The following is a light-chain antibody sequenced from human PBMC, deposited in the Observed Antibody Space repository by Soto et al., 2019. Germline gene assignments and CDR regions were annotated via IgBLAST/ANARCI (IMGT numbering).Light chain of an antibody. V-gene: IGLV7-46*01. J-gene: IGLJ1*01. Sequence: QAVVTQEPSLTVTPGGTVTLTCGSSTGAVTNGHYPYWFQQKPGQAPRTLIYDTTNGHSWTPARFSGSLLGGKAALTLSGAQPEDEAEYYCLLSYNGPYVFGTGTQVTVL. CDR3: LLSYNGPYV. CDR1: TGAVTNGHY. CDR2: DTT.